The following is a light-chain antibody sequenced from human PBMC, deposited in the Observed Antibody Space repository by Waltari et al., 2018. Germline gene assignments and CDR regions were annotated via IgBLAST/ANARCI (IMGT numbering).Light chain of an antibody. CDR1: SGHSSYA. CDR2: LNTDGSH. Sequence: QLVLTQSPSASASLGASVKLTCTLSSGHSSYAIACHQQQPAKGPRYLMKLNTDGSHSKGDGIPDRFSGSSSGSERYLTISSLQSEDEADYYCQTWGTGMVFGGGTKLTVL. V-gene: IGLV4-69*01. CDR3: QTWGTGMV. J-gene: IGLJ2*01.